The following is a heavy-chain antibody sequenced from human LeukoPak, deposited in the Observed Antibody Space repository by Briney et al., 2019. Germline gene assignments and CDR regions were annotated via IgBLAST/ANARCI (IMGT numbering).Heavy chain of an antibody. V-gene: IGHV1-3*01. CDR3: ARDSFVDPTSGYDYLAFDI. J-gene: IGHJ3*02. CDR2: INAGNGNT. D-gene: IGHD5-12*01. CDR1: GYTFTSYA. Sequence: GASVKVSCKASGYTFTSYAMHWVRQAPGQRLEWMGWINAGNGNTKYSQKFQGRVTITRDTSASTAYMELSSLRSEDTAVYYCARDSFVDPTSGYDYLAFDIWGQGTMVTVSS.